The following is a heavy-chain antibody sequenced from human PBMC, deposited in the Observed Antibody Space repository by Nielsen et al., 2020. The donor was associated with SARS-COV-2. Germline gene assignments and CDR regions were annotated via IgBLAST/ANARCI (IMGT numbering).Heavy chain of an antibody. Sequence: GESLKISCAASGFTFSDYYMSWIRQVPGKGLEWVSYISSSSSYTNYADSVKGRFTISRDNAKNSLYLQMNSLRAEDTAVYYCARGQLWLGYYYYGMDVWGQGTTVTVSS. CDR1: GFTFSDYY. CDR2: ISSSSSYT. CDR3: ARGQLWLGYYYYGMDV. V-gene: IGHV3-11*03. D-gene: IGHD5-18*01. J-gene: IGHJ6*02.